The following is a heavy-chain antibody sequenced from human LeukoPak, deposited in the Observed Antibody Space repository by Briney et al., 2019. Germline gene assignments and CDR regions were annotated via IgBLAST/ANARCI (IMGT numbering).Heavy chain of an antibody. CDR2: TYYRSKWYN. V-gene: IGHV6-1*01. Sequence: SQTLSLTCAISGDSVSSNSAAWNWIRQSPSRGLEWLGRTYYRSKWYNDYAVSVKSRITINPDTSKNQFSLQLNSVTPEDTAVYYCARNLRTWRNWNDDFDYWGQGTLVTVSS. CDR3: ARNLRTWRNWNDDFDY. D-gene: IGHD1-1*01. J-gene: IGHJ4*02. CDR1: GDSVSSNSAA.